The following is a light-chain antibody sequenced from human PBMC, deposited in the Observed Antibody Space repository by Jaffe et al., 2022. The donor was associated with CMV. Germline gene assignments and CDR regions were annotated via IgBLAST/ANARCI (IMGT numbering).Light chain of an antibody. CDR2: KDS. Sequence: SYELTQPPSVSVSPGQTARITCSGDALPKQYAYWYQQKPGQAPVLVIYKDSERPSGIPERFSGSSSGTTVTLTISGVQAEDEADYYCQSADLPVRTYVVFGGGTKLTVL. V-gene: IGLV3-25*03. CDR1: ALPKQY. J-gene: IGLJ2*01. CDR3: QSADLPVRTYVV.